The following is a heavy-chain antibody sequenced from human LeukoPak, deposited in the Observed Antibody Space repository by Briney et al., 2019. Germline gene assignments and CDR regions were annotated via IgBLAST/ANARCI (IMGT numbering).Heavy chain of an antibody. CDR1: GYTFTGYY. Sequence: RASVKVSCKASGYTFTGYYMHWVRQAPGQGLEWMGWINPNSGATRSAQKFQGRVTMTRDMSTSTVYMELSSLRSEDTAVYYCACGGMYYDILTGYSPWGWFDPWGQGTLVTVSS. D-gene: IGHD3-9*01. J-gene: IGHJ5*02. CDR2: INPNSGAT. CDR3: ACGGMYYDILTGYSPWGWFDP. V-gene: IGHV1-2*02.